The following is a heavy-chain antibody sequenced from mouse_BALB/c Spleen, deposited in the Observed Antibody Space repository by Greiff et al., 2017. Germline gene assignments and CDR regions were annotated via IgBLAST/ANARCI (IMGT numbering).Heavy chain of an antibody. CDR1: GFTFSDYG. CDR3: ARDGGDY. Sequence: EVKLVESGGGLVQPGGSRKLSCAASGFTFSDYGMAWVRQAPGKGPEWVAFISNLAYSIYYADTVTGRFTISRENAKNTLYLEMSSLRSEDTAMYYCARDGGDYWGQGTTLTVSS. J-gene: IGHJ2*01. CDR2: ISNLAYSI. V-gene: IGHV5-15*02.